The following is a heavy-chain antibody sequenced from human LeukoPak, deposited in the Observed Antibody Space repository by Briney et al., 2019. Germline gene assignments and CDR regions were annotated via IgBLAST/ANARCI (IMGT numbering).Heavy chain of an antibody. CDR3: ARDSLTMIVGRQKRGLDY. Sequence: GGSLRLSCAGSGFNFSSYSMSWVRQAPWKGLEWVSSIRSSTTYVYYADSVKGRFTISRDNAKNSLYLQMNSLRAEDTAVYYCARDSLTMIVGRQKRGLDYWGQGTLVTVSS. J-gene: IGHJ4*02. V-gene: IGHV3-21*01. CDR1: GFNFSSYS. D-gene: IGHD3-22*01. CDR2: IRSSTTYV.